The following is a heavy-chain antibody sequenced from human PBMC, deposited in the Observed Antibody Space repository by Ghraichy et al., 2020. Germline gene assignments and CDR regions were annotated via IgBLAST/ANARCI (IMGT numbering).Heavy chain of an antibody. V-gene: IGHV4-61*02. CDR1: GGSISSGSYY. D-gene: IGHD2-21*02. J-gene: IGHJ4*02. CDR2: INTSGNT. CDR3: AREIPFCGGVCKYFDS. Sequence: SETLSLTCTVSGGSISSGSYYWSWIRQPAGKGLEWIGRINTSGNTFYNPSLKSPVNISVDTSKNQFYLKLSSVTAADTALYYCAREIPFCGGVCKYFDSWGQGTLVSVSS.